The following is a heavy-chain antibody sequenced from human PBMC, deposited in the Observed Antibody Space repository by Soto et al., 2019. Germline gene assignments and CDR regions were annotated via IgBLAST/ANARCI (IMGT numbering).Heavy chain of an antibody. Sequence: GGSLRLSCAASGFNFSTYWMNWVRRTPGKGLEWVAKIKQDGTEKYYVDSVRGRLTVSRDNAKSSLYLQMNSLRVEDTAVYYCTTSPHRDSERVFVWGQGTTVTVSS. CDR1: GFNFSTYW. CDR3: TTSPHRDSERVFV. J-gene: IGHJ6*02. CDR2: IKQDGTEK. V-gene: IGHV3-7*01. D-gene: IGHD1-26*01.